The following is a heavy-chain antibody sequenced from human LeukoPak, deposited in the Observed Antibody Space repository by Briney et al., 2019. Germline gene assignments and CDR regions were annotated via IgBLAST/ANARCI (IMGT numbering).Heavy chain of an antibody. CDR3: ARDRAVAGSVPYYFDY. CDR2: ISSSSSTI. V-gene: IGHV3-48*01. Sequence: GGSLRLSCAASGFTFSSYSMNWVRQAPGKGLEWVSYISSSSSTIYYADSVKGRFTISRDNAKNSLYLQMNSLRAEDTAVYYCARDRAVAGSVPYYFDYWGQGTLVTVSS. J-gene: IGHJ4*02. D-gene: IGHD6-19*01. CDR1: GFTFSSYS.